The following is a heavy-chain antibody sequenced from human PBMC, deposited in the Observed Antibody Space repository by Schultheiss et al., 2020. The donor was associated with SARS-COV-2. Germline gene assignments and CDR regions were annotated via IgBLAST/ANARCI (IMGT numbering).Heavy chain of an antibody. CDR3: ARGRRAADY. CDR1: RGSISSGGYY. J-gene: IGHJ4*02. V-gene: IGHV4-31*03. Sequence: SETLSLTCTVSRGSISSGGYYWSWIRQHPGKGLEWIGYIYSSGDTYYNPSLKSRVIISVNTSKNQFSLNLNSVTAADTAVYYCARGRRAADYWGQGTLVTVSS. D-gene: IGHD6-25*01. CDR2: IYSSGDT.